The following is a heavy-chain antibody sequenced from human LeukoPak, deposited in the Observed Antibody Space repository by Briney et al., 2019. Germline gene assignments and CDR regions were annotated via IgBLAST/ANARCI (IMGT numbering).Heavy chain of an antibody. Sequence: KPSETLSLTCAVYGGSFSGYYWSWIRQPPGKGLEWIGYIYYSGSTNYNPSLKSRVTISVDTSKNQFSLKLSSVTAADTAVYYCARILLHYDILTGCFPTYGMDVWGQGTTVTVSS. CDR2: IYYSGST. CDR1: GGSFSGYY. V-gene: IGHV4-59*01. D-gene: IGHD3-9*01. J-gene: IGHJ6*02. CDR3: ARILLHYDILTGCFPTYGMDV.